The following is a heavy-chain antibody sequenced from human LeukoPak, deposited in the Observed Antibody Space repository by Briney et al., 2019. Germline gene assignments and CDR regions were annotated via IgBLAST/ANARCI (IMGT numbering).Heavy chain of an antibody. V-gene: IGHV3-30*18. CDR1: GFTFSSYG. CDR3: AKSMGGQWFDP. Sequence: GGSLRLSCAASGFTFSSYGMHWVRQAPGKGLEWVAVISYDGSNKYYADSVKGRFTISRDNSKNTLYLQMNSLRAEDTAVYYCAKSMGGQWFDPWGQGTLVTVSS. J-gene: IGHJ5*02. CDR2: ISYDGSNK. D-gene: IGHD3-16*01.